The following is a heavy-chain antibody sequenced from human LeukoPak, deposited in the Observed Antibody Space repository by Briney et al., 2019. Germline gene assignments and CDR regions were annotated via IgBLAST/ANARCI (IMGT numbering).Heavy chain of an antibody. J-gene: IGHJ6*02. Sequence: ASVKVSCKTSGYTFTSYYIHWVRQAPGEGLGWMGIINPSSGATNYAQKVRGRVTMTRDTSTSTVYMELSSQRSEDTAVYYCARATNFYYYYGMDVWGQGTTVTVSS. CDR2: INPSSGAT. CDR1: GYTFTSYY. D-gene: IGHD1-26*01. V-gene: IGHV1-46*01. CDR3: ARATNFYYYYGMDV.